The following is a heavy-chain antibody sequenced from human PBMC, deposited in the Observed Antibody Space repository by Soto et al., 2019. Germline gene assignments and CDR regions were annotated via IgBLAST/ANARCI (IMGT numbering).Heavy chain of an antibody. CDR2: IYNGGST. CDR1: GGSISHVYYY. D-gene: IGHD3-16*01. V-gene: IGHV4-30-4*01. CDR3: ATAPSGAKVAS. J-gene: IGHJ4*02. Sequence: QVQLQETGPGLLKPSQTLSLTCAVSGGSISHVYYYWSWIRQLPDKGLEWIGHIYNGGSTYNNPSLTSRVTITVDTSRNQFSLHLTSVSAADTAVYYCATAPSGAKVASWGQGILVTVSS.